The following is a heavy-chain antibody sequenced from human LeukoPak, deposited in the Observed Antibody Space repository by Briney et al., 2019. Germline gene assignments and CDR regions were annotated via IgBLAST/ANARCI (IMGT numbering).Heavy chain of an antibody. Sequence: SETLSLTCTVSSGSLSNYYWSWIRQSPGKGLTWIGYIYQSGTTNYNPSLKSRVTISVDTSKNQLFLRLRSVTAADTAIYYCARHGVGYNSLGYWGQGTLVTVSS. V-gene: IGHV4-59*08. D-gene: IGHD5-24*01. CDR3: ARHGVGYNSLGY. J-gene: IGHJ4*02. CDR2: IYQSGTT. CDR1: SGSLSNYY.